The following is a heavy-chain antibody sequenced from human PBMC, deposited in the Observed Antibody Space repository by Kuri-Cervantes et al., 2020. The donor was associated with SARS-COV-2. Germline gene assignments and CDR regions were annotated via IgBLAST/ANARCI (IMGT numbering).Heavy chain of an antibody. J-gene: IGHJ4*02. Sequence: GESLTISCAASGFPFSHYGMHWVRQAPGKGLEWVGFVRRDGSNYYYADSVRGRFIISRDNSKNLLYLEMNTLRPEDTAVYYCAKVETANLDYWGQGTLVTVSS. D-gene: IGHD3-3*01. CDR1: GFPFSHYG. CDR3: AKVETANLDY. CDR2: VRRDGSNY. V-gene: IGHV3-30*02.